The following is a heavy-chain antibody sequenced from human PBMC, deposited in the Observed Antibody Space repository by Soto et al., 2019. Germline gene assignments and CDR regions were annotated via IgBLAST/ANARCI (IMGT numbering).Heavy chain of an antibody. CDR2: INPSGGST. D-gene: IGHD6-13*01. J-gene: IGHJ6*02. Sequence: SVKVSCKASGYTFTSYYMHWVRQAPVQGLEWMGIINPSGGSTSYAQKFQGRVTMTRDTSTSTVYMELSSLRSEDTAVYYCARARAAAGYYYYYGMDVWGQGTTVTVSS. CDR3: ARARAAAGYYYYYGMDV. V-gene: IGHV1-46*01. CDR1: GYTFTSYY.